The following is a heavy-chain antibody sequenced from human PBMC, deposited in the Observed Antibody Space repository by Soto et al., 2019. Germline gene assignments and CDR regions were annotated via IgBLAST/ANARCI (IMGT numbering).Heavy chain of an antibody. D-gene: IGHD6-13*01. CDR2: IIPIFGTA. V-gene: IGHV1-69*13. CDR3: ARPGVAAENETYYYYGMDV. Sequence: SVKVSCKASGGTFSSYAISWVRQAPGQGLEWMGGIIPIFGTANYAQKFQGRVTITADESTSTAYMELSSLRSEDTAVYYCARPGVAAENETYYYYGMDVWGQGTTVTVSS. J-gene: IGHJ6*02. CDR1: GGTFSSYA.